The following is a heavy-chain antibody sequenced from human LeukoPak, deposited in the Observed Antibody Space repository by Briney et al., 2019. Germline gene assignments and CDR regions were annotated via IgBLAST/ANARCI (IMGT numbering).Heavy chain of an antibody. V-gene: IGHV3-11*04. D-gene: IGHD6-19*01. CDR1: GFTFSDYY. Sequence: SGGSLRLSCAASGFTFSDYYMSWIRQAPGKGLEWVSYISSSGSTIYYADSVKGRFTISRDNAKNSLYLQMNSLRAEDTAVYYCARESVQWMDDAFDIWGQGTMVTVSS. CDR2: ISSSGSTI. CDR3: ARESVQWMDDAFDI. J-gene: IGHJ3*02.